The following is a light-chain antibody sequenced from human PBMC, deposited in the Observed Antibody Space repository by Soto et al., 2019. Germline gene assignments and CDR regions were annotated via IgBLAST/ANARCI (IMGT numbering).Light chain of an antibody. CDR3: KSRTTRNTLV. CDR1: SSDIGGYDY. J-gene: IGLJ3*02. CDR2: EVS. Sequence: QSALTQPASVSGSPGQSITLSCTGTSSDIGGYDYVSWYQQHPGKAPHLMISEVSNRPSGVSNRFSGSKSGNTASLTISGLQADDEADYYCKSRTTRNTLVFGGGTKVTVL. V-gene: IGLV2-14*01.